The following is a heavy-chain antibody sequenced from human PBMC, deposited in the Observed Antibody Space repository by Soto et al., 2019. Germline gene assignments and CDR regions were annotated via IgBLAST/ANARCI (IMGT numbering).Heavy chain of an antibody. D-gene: IGHD2-2*01. J-gene: IGHJ6*02. Sequence: QVQLVESGGGVVQPGRSLRLSCAASGFTFSRFAMHWVRQAQGKGLEWVAVILYDGSKNFHADSVKARFTISRDNSKNMVYLQMNSLRAEDTAVYYCARDTRSYCLSATCYGGLTMDVWGQGTTVTVSS. V-gene: IGHV3-30-3*01. CDR1: GFTFSRFA. CDR3: ARDTRSYCLSATCYGGLTMDV. CDR2: ILYDGSKN.